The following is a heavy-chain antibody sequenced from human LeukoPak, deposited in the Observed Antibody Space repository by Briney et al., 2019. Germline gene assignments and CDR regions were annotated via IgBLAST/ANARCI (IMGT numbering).Heavy chain of an antibody. V-gene: IGHV6-1*01. CDR1: GDSVSSNSAA. D-gene: IGHD3-16*01. J-gene: IGHJ3*02. CDR3: ARQWGNISAFDI. CDR2: TYYRSKWYN. Sequence: SQTLSLICAISGDSVSSNSAAWNWIRQSPSRGLEWLGRTYYRSKWYNDYAISVKSRIAFNPDTSKNQISLQLNSVTPEDTAVYYCARQWGNISAFDIWGQGTMVIVSS.